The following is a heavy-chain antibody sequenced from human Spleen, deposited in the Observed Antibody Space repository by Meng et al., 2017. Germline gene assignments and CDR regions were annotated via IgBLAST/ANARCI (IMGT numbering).Heavy chain of an antibody. D-gene: IGHD5-18*01. Sequence: GESLKISCQASGYTFSNHWIGWVRQMPGKGLEWMGIINPGDSDTRYSPSSQDQVTISADKSISTAYLQWSSLKASDTAMYYCARPPQRGYSYGFDYWGPGTLVTVSS. CDR2: INPGDSDT. CDR3: ARPPQRGYSYGFDY. V-gene: IGHV5-51*01. CDR1: GYTFSNHW. J-gene: IGHJ4*02.